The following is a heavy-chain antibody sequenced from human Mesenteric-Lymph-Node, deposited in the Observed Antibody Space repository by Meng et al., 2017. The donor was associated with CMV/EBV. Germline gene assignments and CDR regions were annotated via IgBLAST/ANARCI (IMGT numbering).Heavy chain of an antibody. D-gene: IGHD5-24*01. Sequence: ASVKVSCKASGYTFTGYYMHWVRQAPGQGLEWMGWINPNSGGTNYAQKFQGRVTMTRDTSISTAYMELSRLRSDDTAVYYCARDTRMGDGYNFVYYFDSWGQGTLVTVSS. CDR1: GYTFTGYY. J-gene: IGHJ4*02. V-gene: IGHV1-2*02. CDR2: INPNSGGT. CDR3: ARDTRMGDGYNFVYYFDS.